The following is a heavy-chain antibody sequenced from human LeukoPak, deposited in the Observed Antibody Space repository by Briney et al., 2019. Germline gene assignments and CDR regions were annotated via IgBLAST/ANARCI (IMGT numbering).Heavy chain of an antibody. CDR1: GGSISRYY. CDR3: ARSRRYYDSSGYYPYYYYYYGMDG. J-gene: IGHJ6*02. V-gene: IGHV4-59*06. CDR2: IYYSGST. Sequence: SETLSLTCTVSGGSISRYYWSWIRQHPGKGLEWIGYIYYSGSTYYNPSLKSRVTISVDTSKNQFSLKLSSVTAADTAVYYCARSRRYYDSSGYYPYYYYYYGMDGWGQGTTVTVSS. D-gene: IGHD3-22*01.